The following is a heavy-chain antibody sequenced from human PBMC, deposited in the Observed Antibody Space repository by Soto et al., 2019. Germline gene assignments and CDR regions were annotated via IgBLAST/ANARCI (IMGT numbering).Heavy chain of an antibody. CDR3: ARHLWSTVTTDGYYGMDV. Sequence: ASVKVSCKASGYTLSRYGISWVRQAPGQGLEWMGWISAYNGNTKYAQKLQGRVTMTTDTSTSTAYMELRSLRSDDTAVYYCARHLWSTVTTDGYYGMDVWGQGTTVTVSS. CDR2: ISAYNGNT. CDR1: GYTLSRYG. V-gene: IGHV1-18*01. D-gene: IGHD3-3*01. J-gene: IGHJ6*02.